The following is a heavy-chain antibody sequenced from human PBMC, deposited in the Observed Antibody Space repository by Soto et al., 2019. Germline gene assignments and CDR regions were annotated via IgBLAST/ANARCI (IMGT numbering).Heavy chain of an antibody. D-gene: IGHD3-10*01. J-gene: IGHJ1*01. CDR3: ARYSARGAEYFQH. CDR1: GYTFTSYY. Sequence: ASVKVSCKASGYTFTSYYMHWVRQAPGQGLEWMGIINPSGGSTSYAQKFQGRVTMTRDTSASTAYMELSSLRSEDTAVYYCARYSARGAEYFQHWGQGTLVTVSS. V-gene: IGHV1-46*01. CDR2: INPSGGST.